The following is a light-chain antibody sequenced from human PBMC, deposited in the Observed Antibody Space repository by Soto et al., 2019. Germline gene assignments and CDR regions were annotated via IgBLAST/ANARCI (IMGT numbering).Light chain of an antibody. J-gene: IGKJ3*01. CDR1: QSIGSY. CDR3: QQRSTWPPFS. Sequence: EVVMRQSPATLSVSPGEGATLSCRASQSIGSYLAWYQHKLGQPPRLLIYDASNRATGIPVRFGGSGSGTDFTLTISSLEPEDFAVYYCQQRSTWPPFSFGPGTKVDI. CDR2: DAS. V-gene: IGKV3-11*01.